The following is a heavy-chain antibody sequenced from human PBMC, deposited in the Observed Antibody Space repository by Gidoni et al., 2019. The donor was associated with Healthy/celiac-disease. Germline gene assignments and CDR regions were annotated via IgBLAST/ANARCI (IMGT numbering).Heavy chain of an antibody. J-gene: IGHJ3*02. CDR1: GFTFSSYS. D-gene: IGHD3-16*01. CDR3: ARGGRGRVRAFDI. V-gene: IGHV3-21*01. Sequence: EVQLVESGGGLVKPGGSLRLSWAASGFTFSSYSMNWVRQAPGKGLEWVSSISSSSSYIYYADSVKGRFTISRDNAKNSLYLQMNSLRAEDTAVYYCARGGRGRVRAFDIWGQGTMVTVSS. CDR2: ISSSSSYI.